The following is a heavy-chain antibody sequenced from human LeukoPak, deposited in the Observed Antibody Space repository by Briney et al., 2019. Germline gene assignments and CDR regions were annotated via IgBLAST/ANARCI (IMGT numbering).Heavy chain of an antibody. V-gene: IGHV3-48*03. CDR1: GFTFSSYE. J-gene: IGHJ4*02. Sequence: GGSLRLSCAASGFTFSSYEMNWVRQAPGKGLEWVSYISSSGDTIYYADSVKGRFTTSRDNAKNSLYLQMNSLRAEDTAVYYCAKDSSYSYGLFDYWGQGTLVTVSS. D-gene: IGHD5-18*01. CDR2: ISSSGDTI. CDR3: AKDSSYSYGLFDY.